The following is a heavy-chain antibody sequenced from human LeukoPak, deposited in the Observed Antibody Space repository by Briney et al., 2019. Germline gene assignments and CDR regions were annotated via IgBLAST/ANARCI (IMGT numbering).Heavy chain of an antibody. CDR1: GFTLSSNG. J-gene: IGHJ4*02. D-gene: IGHD3-10*01. CDR2: IQYDGSKK. CDR3: AKDIGSYYDY. V-gene: IGHV3-30*02. Sequence: GGSLRLSCVASGFTLSSNGMHWVRQAPGKGLEWVTFIQYDGSKKYYADSVKGRFTISRDNSKNTLYLEMNSLRAEDTAVYYCAKDIGSYYDYWGQGTLVTVSS.